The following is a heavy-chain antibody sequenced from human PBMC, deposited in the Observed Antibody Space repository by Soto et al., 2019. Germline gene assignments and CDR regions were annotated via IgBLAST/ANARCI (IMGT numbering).Heavy chain of an antibody. CDR1: GGTFSSYA. CDR2: IIPIFGTA. J-gene: IGHJ5*02. D-gene: IGHD3-22*01. CDR3: ASAQGLSYDSSGYFPWFDP. Sequence: SVKVSCKASGGTFSSYAISWVRQAPGQGLEWMGGIIPIFGTANYAQKFQGRVTITADESTSTAYMELSSLRSEDTAVYYCASAQGLSYDSSGYFPWFDPWGQGTLVTVSS. V-gene: IGHV1-69*13.